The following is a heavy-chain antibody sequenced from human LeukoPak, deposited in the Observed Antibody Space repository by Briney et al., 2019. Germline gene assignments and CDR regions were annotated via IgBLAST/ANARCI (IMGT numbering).Heavy chain of an antibody. Sequence: GGSLRLSCAASGFTFSDYDMHWVRQATGKGLEWVSSIGIAGDTYYTASVKGRFISARENDKNSLYLQMNSLRAGDTAVYYCARVAKERVGGVYYFDYWGQGTLVTVSS. CDR1: GFTFSDYD. D-gene: IGHD1-1*01. CDR2: IGIAGDT. V-gene: IGHV3-13*01. CDR3: ARVAKERVGGVYYFDY. J-gene: IGHJ4*02.